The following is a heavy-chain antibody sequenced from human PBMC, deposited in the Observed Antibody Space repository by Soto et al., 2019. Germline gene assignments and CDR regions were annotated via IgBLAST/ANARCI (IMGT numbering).Heavy chain of an antibody. V-gene: IGHV1-18*01. CDR1: GYTFTSYG. CDR3: ARSPCIAARCFDGMDV. Sequence: QVQLVQSGAEVKKPGASVKVSCKASGYTFTSYGISWVRQAPGQGLEWMGWISAYNGNPHYAQKLQGRVTLTPDTSTSTAYMELRSLRSDDTAVYYCARSPCIAARCFDGMDVWGQGTTVTVSS. CDR2: ISAYNGNP. D-gene: IGHD6-6*01. J-gene: IGHJ6*02.